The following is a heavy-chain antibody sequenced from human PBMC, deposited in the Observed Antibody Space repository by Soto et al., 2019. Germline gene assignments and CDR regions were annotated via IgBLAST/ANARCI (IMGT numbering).Heavy chain of an antibody. V-gene: IGHV4-31*03. CDR2: IHNSGNT. CDR1: GASISSGDYY. J-gene: IGHJ2*01. Sequence: QVQLQESGPGLVKPSQTLSLTCTVSGASISSGDYYWSWIRQYPGKGLEWIGYIHNSGNTYYNPALKSRVSISTDTSRKRFALQLYSVIAAETAVYYCVRTTTLVTRPSDIGLWGRGSLVTISS. D-gene: IGHD6-13*01. CDR3: VRTTTLVTRPSDIGL.